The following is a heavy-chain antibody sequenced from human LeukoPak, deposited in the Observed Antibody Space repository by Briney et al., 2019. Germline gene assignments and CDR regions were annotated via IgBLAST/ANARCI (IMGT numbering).Heavy chain of an antibody. V-gene: IGHV1-2*04. Sequence: VASVKVSCTASGYTFTGYYMHWVRQAPGQGLEWMGWINPNSGGTNYAQKFQGWVTMTRDTSISTAYMELSRLRSDDTAVYYCARAGVLXWLHSDAFDIWGQGTMVTVSS. CDR1: GYTFTGYY. J-gene: IGHJ3*02. CDR2: INPNSGGT. D-gene: IGHD5-24*01. CDR3: ARAGVLXWLHSDAFDI.